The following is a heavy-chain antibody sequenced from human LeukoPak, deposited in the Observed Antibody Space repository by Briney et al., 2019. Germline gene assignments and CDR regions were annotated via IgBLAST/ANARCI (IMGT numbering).Heavy chain of an antibody. CDR1: GYTFTGYY. CDR2: INPNTGGT. V-gene: IGHV1-2*02. D-gene: IGHD4-17*01. CDR3: ARGDGDYVGNDY. J-gene: IGHJ4*01. Sequence: GASVKVSCKASGYTFTGYYMHWVRQAPGQGFEWMGWINPNTGGTHYAQNFQGRVTMTRDTSISTAYMAFSRLKSDDTAAYFCARGDGDYVGNDYWGHGTLVTVSS.